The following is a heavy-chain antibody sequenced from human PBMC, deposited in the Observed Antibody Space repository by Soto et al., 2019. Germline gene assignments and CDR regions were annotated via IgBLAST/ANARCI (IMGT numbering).Heavy chain of an antibody. CDR1: GGSISSHY. CDR3: ARADGYSSTWSYYYYYMDV. V-gene: IGHV4-59*08. J-gene: IGHJ6*03. CDR2: IYYSGGT. D-gene: IGHD6-13*01. Sequence: QVQLQESGPGLVKPSETLSLTCTVSGGSISSHYWSWIRQPPGKGLDWIGYIYYSGGTSYTPSLKSRVSISVDTSKKQFSLKLSSVTAADTAVYYCARADGYSSTWSYYYYYMDVWGKGTTVTVSS.